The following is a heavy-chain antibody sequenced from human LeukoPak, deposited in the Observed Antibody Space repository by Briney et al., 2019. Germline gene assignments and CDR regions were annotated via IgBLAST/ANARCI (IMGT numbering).Heavy chain of an antibody. V-gene: IGHV3-23*01. CDR1: RFSFSSYA. D-gene: IGHD3-10*01. CDR3: AKPRGDYYASGTYYGAFDI. Sequence: GVSLRLSCAASRFSFSSYAMSWVRQAPGKGLEWVSAISGTGDNTYYADSVKGRFTISRDNSKNTLYLQMNSLSAGDTAIYYCAKPRGDYYASGTYYGAFDIWGQGTMVTVSS. J-gene: IGHJ3*02. CDR2: ISGTGDNT.